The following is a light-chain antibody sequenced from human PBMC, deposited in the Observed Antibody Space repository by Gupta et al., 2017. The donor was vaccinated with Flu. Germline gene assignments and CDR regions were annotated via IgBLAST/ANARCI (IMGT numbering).Light chain of an antibody. J-gene: IGKJ4*01. Sequence: DIQMTQSPSTLSAFVGDRVTITCRASQSISSWLAWYQEKPGTAPKLLIYGASSLEGGVPSRFSGSGSGTEFTLTISSLQPDDYATYYCQRYHSYPLTFGGGTKVEIK. CDR3: QRYHSYPLT. V-gene: IGKV1-5*03. CDR1: QSISSW. CDR2: GAS.